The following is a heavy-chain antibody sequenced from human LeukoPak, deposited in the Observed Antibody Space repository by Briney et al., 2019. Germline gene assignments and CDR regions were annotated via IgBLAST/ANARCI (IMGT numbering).Heavy chain of an antibody. CDR2: IYYSGST. Sequence: SETLSLICTVSGGSISSSSYYWGWIRQPPGKGLEWIGSIYYSGSTYYNPSLKSRVTISVDTSKNQFSLKLSSVTAADTAVYYCARVRGALIAARRLYWFDPWGQGTLVTVSS. V-gene: IGHV4-39*07. CDR1: GGSISSSSYY. D-gene: IGHD6-6*01. J-gene: IGHJ5*02. CDR3: ARVRGALIAARRLYWFDP.